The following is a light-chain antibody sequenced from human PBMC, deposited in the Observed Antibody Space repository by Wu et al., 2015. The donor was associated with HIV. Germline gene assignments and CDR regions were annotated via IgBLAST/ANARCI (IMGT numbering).Light chain of an antibody. Sequence: DIQMTQSPSSVSASVGDRVTITCRASQGISSWLAWYQQKPGKAPNLLMYEASILQDGVPSRFSGSRSGTEFTLTISSLQPDDFAIYYCHQYNSPYTFGQGTKLEIK. J-gene: IGKJ2*01. CDR2: EAS. V-gene: IGKV1-12*01. CDR1: QGISSW. CDR3: HQYNSPYT.